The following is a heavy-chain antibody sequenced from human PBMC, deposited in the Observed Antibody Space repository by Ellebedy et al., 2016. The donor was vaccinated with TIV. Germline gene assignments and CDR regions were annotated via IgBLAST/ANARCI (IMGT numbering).Heavy chain of an antibody. V-gene: IGHV1-18*04. CDR2: TSAYNGNT. CDR1: GYTFTTYG. Sequence: AASVKVSCKASGYTFTTYGIHWVRQAPGQRLEWMGWTSAYNGNTENAQKFQGRVTMTTDTSTSTDYMELRSLMSDDTAVYFCARGNCGEVGDYWGQGTLVTVSS. J-gene: IGHJ4*02. CDR3: ARGNCGEVGDY. D-gene: IGHD3-3*01.